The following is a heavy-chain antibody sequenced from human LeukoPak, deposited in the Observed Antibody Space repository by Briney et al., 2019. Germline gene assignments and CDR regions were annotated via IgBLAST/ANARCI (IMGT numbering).Heavy chain of an antibody. Sequence: GASVKVSCKASGYTFTSYDINWVRQATGQGLEWMGWMNPNSGNTGYAQKLQGRVTMTTDTSTSTAYMELRSLRSDDTAVYYCARKVDVWGSYRTFDYWGQGTLVTVSS. CDR3: ARKVDVWGSYRTFDY. J-gene: IGHJ4*02. D-gene: IGHD3-16*02. CDR2: MNPNSGNT. CDR1: GYTFTSYD. V-gene: IGHV1-8*01.